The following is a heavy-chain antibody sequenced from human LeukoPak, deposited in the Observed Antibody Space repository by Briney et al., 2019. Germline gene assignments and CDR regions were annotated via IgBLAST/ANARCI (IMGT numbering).Heavy chain of an antibody. D-gene: IGHD3-10*01. CDR1: GFTFSSYA. CDR3: ASRITMVRGVIY. V-gene: IGHV3-53*01. J-gene: IGHJ4*02. CDR2: IYSGGST. Sequence: GGSLRLSCAASGFTFSSYAMSWVRQAPGKGLEWVSVIYSGGSTYYADSVKGRFTISRDNSKNTLYLQMNSLRAEDTAVYYCASRITMVRGVIYWGQGTLVTVSS.